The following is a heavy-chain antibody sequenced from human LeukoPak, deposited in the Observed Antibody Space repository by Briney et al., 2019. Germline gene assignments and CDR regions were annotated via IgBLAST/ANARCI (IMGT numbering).Heavy chain of an antibody. J-gene: IGHJ5*02. CDR2: IIPIFRIA. CDR3: ARSRRDKGVLGAVVPAAPFDP. V-gene: IGHV1-69*04. CDR1: GGTFSSYA. D-gene: IGHD2-2*01. Sequence: GSSVKVSCKASGGTFSSYAISWVRQAPGQGLEWMGRIIPIFRIANYAQKFQGRVTITADKSTSTAYMELSSLRSEDTAVYYCARSRRDKGVLGAVVPAAPFDPWGQGTLVTVSS.